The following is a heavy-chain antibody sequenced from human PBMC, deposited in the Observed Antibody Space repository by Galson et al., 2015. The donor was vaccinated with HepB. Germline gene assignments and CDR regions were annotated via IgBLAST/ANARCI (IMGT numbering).Heavy chain of an antibody. Sequence: SLRLSCAASGFTFSSYSMNWVRQAPGKGLEWVSSISSSSSHIYYEESVKGRFTISRDNAKNSLYLQMNSLRAEDTAVYYCARDGAQWLAQYCFDYWGQGALVTVSS. V-gene: IGHV3-21*01. D-gene: IGHD6-19*01. CDR3: ARDGAQWLAQYCFDY. J-gene: IGHJ4*02. CDR1: GFTFSSYS. CDR2: ISSSSSHI.